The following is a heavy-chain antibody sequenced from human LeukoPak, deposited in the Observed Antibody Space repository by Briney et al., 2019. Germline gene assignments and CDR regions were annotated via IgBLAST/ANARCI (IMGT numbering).Heavy chain of an antibody. CDR1: GYTFTGYY. J-gene: IGHJ4*02. D-gene: IGHD3-10*01. CDR2: INPNSGGT. V-gene: IGHV1-2*02. Sequence: ASVKVSCKASGYTFTGYYMHWVRQAPGQGLEWMGWINPNSGGTNYAQKFQGRVTMTRNTSISTAYMELSSLRSEDTAVYYCARGLHGSGSYYPPRWGQGTLVTVSS. CDR3: ARGLHGSGSYYPPR.